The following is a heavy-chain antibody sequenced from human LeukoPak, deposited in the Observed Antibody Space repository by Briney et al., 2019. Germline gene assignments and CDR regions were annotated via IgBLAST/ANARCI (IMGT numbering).Heavy chain of an antibody. Sequence: SETLSLTCTVSGGSVSSGSYYWSWIRQPPGKGLEWIGYIYYSGSTNYNPSLKSRVTISVDTSKNQFSLKLSSVTAADTAVYYCARGPGAHYDLWSGYRATDFDYWGQGTLVTVSS. CDR1: GGSVSSGSYY. CDR2: IYYSGST. D-gene: IGHD3-3*01. J-gene: IGHJ4*02. CDR3: ARGPGAHYDLWSGYRATDFDY. V-gene: IGHV4-61*01.